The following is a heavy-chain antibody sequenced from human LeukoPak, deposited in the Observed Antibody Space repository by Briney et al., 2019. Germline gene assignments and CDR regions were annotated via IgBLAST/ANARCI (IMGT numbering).Heavy chain of an antibody. V-gene: IGHV3-48*01. CDR2: ISTSSDTI. CDR1: GFIFSTYD. CDR3: ARDRSVRYSSFGYYYYYMDV. D-gene: IGHD6-13*01. Sequence: PGGSLRLSCAASGFIFSTYDMNWVRQAPGKGLEWVSSISTSSDTIYYADSVKGRFTISRDNAKNSLYLQMNSLRAEDTAVYYCARDRSVRYSSFGYYYYYMDVWGKGATVTVSS. J-gene: IGHJ6*03.